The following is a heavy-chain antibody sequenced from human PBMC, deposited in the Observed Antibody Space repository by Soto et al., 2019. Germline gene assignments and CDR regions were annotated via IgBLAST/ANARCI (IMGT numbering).Heavy chain of an antibody. Sequence: PGGSLRLSCGASGFTFSDFAMSGVRQVPGKGLEWVSATNPGGSSTYYADSVKGRFTISRDNSKNTLYLQMNSLRAEDTALYYCAKDSPYSGHYQGFDYWGPGTLVTVSS. V-gene: IGHV3-23*01. CDR3: AKDSPYSGHYQGFDY. J-gene: IGHJ4*02. CDR1: GFTFSDFA. D-gene: IGHD1-26*01. CDR2: TNPGGSST.